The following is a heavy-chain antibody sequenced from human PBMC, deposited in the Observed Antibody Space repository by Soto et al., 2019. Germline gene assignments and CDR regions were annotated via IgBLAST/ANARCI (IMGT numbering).Heavy chain of an antibody. CDR1: GFTFSDYA. D-gene: IGHD2-15*01. CDR2: IWYDGRNK. CDR3: ARAPGGSRTSPGDY. V-gene: IGHV3-33*01. J-gene: IGHJ4*02. Sequence: VQLVESGGGLVQPGRSLRLSCAASGFTFSDYAMPWVRQAPGKGLEWVSVIWYDGRNKNYADSVKGRFIISRDNSKNTNCLRINSLRAEDWAVYYCARAPGGSRTSPGDYWGQGTLVTVSS.